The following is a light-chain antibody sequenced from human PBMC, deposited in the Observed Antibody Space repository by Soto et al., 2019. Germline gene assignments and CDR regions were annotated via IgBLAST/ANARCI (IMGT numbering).Light chain of an antibody. CDR3: SSYTRSSHYL. J-gene: IGLJ1*01. CDR2: EVS. Sequence: QSVLTQPASVSGSPGQSITISCTGTSSDVGGYNYVSWYQQHPGKAPKLMIYEVSNRPSGVSNRFSGSKSGNTASLTISGLQAEDEADYYCSSYTRSSHYLFGTGTNVT. V-gene: IGLV2-14*01. CDR1: SSDVGGYNY.